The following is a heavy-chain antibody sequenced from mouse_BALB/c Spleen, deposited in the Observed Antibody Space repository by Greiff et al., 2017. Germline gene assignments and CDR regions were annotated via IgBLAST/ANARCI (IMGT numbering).Heavy chain of an antibody. Sequence: VQLQQSGAELVRSGASVKLSCTASGFNIKDYYMHWVKQRPEQGLEWIGWIDPENGDTEYAPKFQGKATMTADTSSNTAYLQLSSLTSEDTAVYYCNAVTTVVATGYWGQGTALTVSS. CDR3: NAVTTVVATGY. V-gene: IGHV14-4*02. D-gene: IGHD1-1*01. CDR1: GFNIKDYY. CDR2: IDPENGDT. J-gene: IGHJ2*01.